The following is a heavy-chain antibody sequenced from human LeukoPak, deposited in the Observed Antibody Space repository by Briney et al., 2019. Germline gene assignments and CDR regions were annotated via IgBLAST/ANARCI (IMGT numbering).Heavy chain of an antibody. V-gene: IGHV4-59*01. Sequence: PSETLSLTCTVSGDSISSYYWSWIRQPPGKGLEWIGYIYYSGSTNYNPSLKSRVTISVDTSKNQFSLKLSSVTAADTAVYYCASGREGRFDYWGQGTLVTVSS. CDR2: IYYSGST. J-gene: IGHJ4*02. CDR1: GDSISSYY. CDR3: ASGREGRFDY.